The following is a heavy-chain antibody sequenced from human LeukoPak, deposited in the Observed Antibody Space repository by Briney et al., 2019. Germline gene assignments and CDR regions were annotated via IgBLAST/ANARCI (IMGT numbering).Heavy chain of an antibody. CDR3: ARDGSVRHYDFWSGYFQFDY. D-gene: IGHD3-3*01. CDR2: INPSGGST. CDR1: GYTFTSYY. Sequence: ASVKVSCKASGYTFTSYYMHWVRQAPGRGLEWMGIINPSGGSTSYAQKFQGRVTMTRDTSTSTVYMELSSLRSEDTAVYYCARDGSVRHYDFWSGYFQFDYWGQGTLVTVSS. V-gene: IGHV1-46*01. J-gene: IGHJ4*02.